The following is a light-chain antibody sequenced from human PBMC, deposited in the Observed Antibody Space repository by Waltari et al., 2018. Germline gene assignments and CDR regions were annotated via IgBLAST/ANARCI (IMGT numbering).Light chain of an antibody. CDR3: QQRGNWPLT. CDR1: QSINSN. V-gene: IGKV3-11*01. Sequence: EIVLTQSPASLFLSTGERATLSCRASQSINSNLGWYQQKPGQAPRLLIYDASNRATGIPARFTGSGSGTDFTLTITSLQPEDFAVYYCQQRGNWPLTFGGGTKVGIK. J-gene: IGKJ4*01. CDR2: DAS.